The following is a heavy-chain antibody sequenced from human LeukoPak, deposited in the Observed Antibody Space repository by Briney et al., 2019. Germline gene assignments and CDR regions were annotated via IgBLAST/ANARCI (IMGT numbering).Heavy chain of an antibody. CDR3: AREVPENFNFDY. D-gene: IGHD2/OR15-2a*01. J-gene: IGHJ4*02. V-gene: IGHV1-46*01. CDR2: IKPSGGST. Sequence: ASVKVSCKASGYTFTSYYTHWVRQAPGQGLEWMGIIKPSGGSTLYAQKFQGRVTVTSDMSTSTVYVELSSLRSEDTAVYYCAREVPENFNFDYWGQGTLVTVTS. CDR1: GYTFTSYY.